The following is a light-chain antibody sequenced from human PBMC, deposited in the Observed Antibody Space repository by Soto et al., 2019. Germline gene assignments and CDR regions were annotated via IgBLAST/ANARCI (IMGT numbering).Light chain of an antibody. CDR2: QVT. CDR3: SSYTDSTNYV. V-gene: IGLV2-14*01. CDR1: SSDVGLYDY. J-gene: IGLJ1*01. Sequence: QSVLTQPASVSGSPGQSITISCTGTSSDVGLYDYVSWYQQHPGKAPQLMIYQVTNRPSGVSNRFSGSKSGNTASLTISGLQAEDEADYYCSSYTDSTNYVFGTGTKVTVL.